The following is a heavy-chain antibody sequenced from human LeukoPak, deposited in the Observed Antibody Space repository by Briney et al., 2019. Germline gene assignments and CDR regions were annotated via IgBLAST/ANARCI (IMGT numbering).Heavy chain of an antibody. J-gene: IGHJ4*02. CDR1: GGTFSSYA. CDR2: ITPILGIA. D-gene: IGHD3-9*01. CDR3: ANWHYDILTGPLYFDY. Sequence: ASVKVSCKASGGTFSSYAISWVRQAPGQGLEWMGRITPILGIANYAQKFQGRVTITADKSTSTAYMELSSLRSEDTAVYYCANWHYDILTGPLYFDYWGQGTLVTVSS. V-gene: IGHV1-69*04.